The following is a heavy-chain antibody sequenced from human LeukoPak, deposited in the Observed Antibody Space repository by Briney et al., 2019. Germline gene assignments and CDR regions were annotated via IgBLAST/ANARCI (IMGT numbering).Heavy chain of an antibody. CDR2: INPNSGDT. V-gene: IGHV1-2*06. Sequence: ASVKVSCKASGYTFTGYFIHWVRQAPGQGLEWMGRINPNSGDTKSAQKFQGRATMTRDTSISTAYMELSRLRSDDTALYYCARGPEYYFDYWGLGTLVTVSS. CDR3: ARGPEYYFDY. CDR1: GYTFTGYF. J-gene: IGHJ4*02.